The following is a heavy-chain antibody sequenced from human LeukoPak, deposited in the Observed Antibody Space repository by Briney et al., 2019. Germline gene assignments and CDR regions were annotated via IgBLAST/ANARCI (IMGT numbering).Heavy chain of an antibody. D-gene: IGHD2-15*01. Sequence: SETLSLTCAVYGGSFSGYYWSWIRQPPGKGLEWIGEINHSGSTNYNPSLKSRVTISVDTSKNQFSLKLSSVTAADTAVYYCARGGPRYCSGGSCYFGYWGQRTLVTVSS. CDR1: GGSFSGYY. V-gene: IGHV4-34*01. J-gene: IGHJ4*02. CDR2: INHSGST. CDR3: ARGGPRYCSGGSCYFGY.